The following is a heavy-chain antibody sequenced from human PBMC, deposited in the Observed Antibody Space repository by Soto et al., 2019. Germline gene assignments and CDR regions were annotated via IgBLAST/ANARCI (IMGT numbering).Heavy chain of an antibody. CDR1: GFTFSSYS. CDR2: ISSSSSTI. D-gene: IGHD3-10*01. J-gene: IGHJ6*02. CDR3: ERDRYGYYYYGMDV. V-gene: IGHV3-48*02. Sequence: PGGSLRLSCAASGFTFSSYSMNWVRQAPGKGLEWVSYISSSSSTIYYADSVKGRFTISRDNAKNSLYLQMNSLRDEDTAVYYCERDRYGYYYYGMDVWGQGTTVTVSS.